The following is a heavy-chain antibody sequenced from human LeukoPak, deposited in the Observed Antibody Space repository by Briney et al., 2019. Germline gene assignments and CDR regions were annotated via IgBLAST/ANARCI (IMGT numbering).Heavy chain of an antibody. CDR2: INPSGGST. Sequence: ASVKVSCKASGYTFTSYYMHWVRQAPGQGLEWMGIINPSGGSTSYAQKFQGRVTMTRDTPTSTVYMELSSLRSEDTAVYYCARSPDYYYDSSGYVDYWGQGTLVTVSS. CDR3: ARSPDYYYDSSGYVDY. CDR1: GYTFTSYY. V-gene: IGHV1-46*01. J-gene: IGHJ4*02. D-gene: IGHD3-22*01.